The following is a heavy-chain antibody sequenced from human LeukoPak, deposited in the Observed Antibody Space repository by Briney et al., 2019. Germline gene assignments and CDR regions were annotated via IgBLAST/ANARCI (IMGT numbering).Heavy chain of an antibody. V-gene: IGHV3-53*01. CDR2: IYSDGTT. CDR3: ARLLGTS. D-gene: IGHD2/OR15-2a*01. CDR1: GFTVSSYH. J-gene: IGHJ5*02. Sequence: GGSLRLSCAASGFTVSSYHMSWVRQAPGKGLEWVSIIYSDGTTYYADSVKGRFTVSRDNSKNTLYLQMNSLRAEDTAVYYCARLLGTSWGQGTLVTVSS.